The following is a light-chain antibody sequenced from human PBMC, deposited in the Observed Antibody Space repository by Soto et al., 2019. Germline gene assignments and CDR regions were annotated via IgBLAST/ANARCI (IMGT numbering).Light chain of an antibody. CDR3: LRCGISPDT. J-gene: IGKJ2*01. CDR1: QSVRRSY. V-gene: IGKV3-20*01. Sequence: EIVLTQSPGTLSLSPGERATLSCRASQSVRRSYLAWYPQKPGQAPRPLIYGASSRATGIPDRFSGSGSGTELTLTVSRLEPEDFAVYYCLRCGISPDTLGQGTKLEIK. CDR2: GAS.